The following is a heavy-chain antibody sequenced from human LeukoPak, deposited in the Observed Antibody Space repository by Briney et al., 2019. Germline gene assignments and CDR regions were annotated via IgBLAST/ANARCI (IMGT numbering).Heavy chain of an antibody. V-gene: IGHV4-61*02. CDR1: GDSISSGDYY. J-gene: IGHJ6*03. CDR3: ARWYSSSSVVHYYYYYMDV. D-gene: IGHD6-13*01. CDR2: ISSSGST. Sequence: PSETLSLTCTVSGDSISSGDYYWGWIRQPAGKGLEWIGRISSSGSTNYNPSLKSRVTISVDTSKNQFSLRLSSVTAADTAVYYCARWYSSSSVVHYYYYYMDVWGKGTTVTVSS.